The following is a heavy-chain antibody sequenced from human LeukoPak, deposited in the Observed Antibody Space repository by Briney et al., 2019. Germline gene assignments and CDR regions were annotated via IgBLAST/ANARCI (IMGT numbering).Heavy chain of an antibody. CDR2: ISSSSSYT. CDR3: ARGGTSFLLGNYYYMDV. D-gene: IGHD2-2*01. J-gene: IGHJ6*03. Sequence: GGSLRLSCAASGFSFSTYSMNWVRQVPGKGLEWVSCISSSSSYTYYADSVKGRFTVSRDNAKNSLYLQMNSLRAEDTAVYYCARGGTSFLLGNYYYMDVWGKGTTVTVSS. CDR1: GFSFSTYS. V-gene: IGHV3-21*01.